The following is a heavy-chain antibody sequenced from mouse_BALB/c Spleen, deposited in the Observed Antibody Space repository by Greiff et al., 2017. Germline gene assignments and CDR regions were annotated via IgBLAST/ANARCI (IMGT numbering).Heavy chain of an antibody. CDR2: IWGDGST. V-gene: IGHV2-6-7*01. J-gene: IGHJ3*01. CDR1: GFSLTSYG. D-gene: IGHD2-13*01. CDR3: ARDGDYNRPFAY. Sequence: VHLVESGPGLVAPSQSLSITCTVSGFSLTSYGVSWVRQPPGKGLEWLGMIWGDGSTDYNSALKSRLSISKDNSKSQVFLKMNSLQTDDTARYYCARDGDYNRPFAYWGQGNLVTVSA.